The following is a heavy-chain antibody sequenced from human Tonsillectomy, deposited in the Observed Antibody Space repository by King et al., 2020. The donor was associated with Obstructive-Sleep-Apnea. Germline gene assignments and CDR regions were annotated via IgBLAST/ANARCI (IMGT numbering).Heavy chain of an antibody. CDR3: AKHDAVTYYFAS. CDR2: IYNSGST. V-gene: IGHV4-59*08. D-gene: IGHD4-17*01. CDR1: GGSISSYY. Sequence: VQLQESGPGLVKPSETLSLTCTVSGGSISSYYWSWIRQPPGKGLEWIGYIYNSGSTNYNPSLKSRVTISADTSKNQFSLKLSSVTAADTAVYYCAKHDAVTYYFASWGRGTLVTVSS. J-gene: IGHJ4*02.